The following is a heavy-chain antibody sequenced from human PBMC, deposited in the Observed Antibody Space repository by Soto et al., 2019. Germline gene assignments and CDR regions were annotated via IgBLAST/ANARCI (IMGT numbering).Heavy chain of an antibody. J-gene: IGHJ6*02. CDR3: ARGRHGMDV. CDR1: GDTFTNYD. CDR2: MNPNSGNT. V-gene: IGHV1-8*01. Sequence: QVQLVQSGAEVKKPGASVKVSCKASGDTFTNYDIKWVRQATGQGLEWMGWMNPNSGNTGYAQSFQGRVTMTRTTPVSTAYMELRNLRSEDTAAYYCARGRHGMDVWGQGTTVTVSS.